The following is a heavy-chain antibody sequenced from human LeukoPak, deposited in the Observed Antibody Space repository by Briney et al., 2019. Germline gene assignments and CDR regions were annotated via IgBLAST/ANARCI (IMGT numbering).Heavy chain of an antibody. Sequence: SSSGTTIYYADSVKGRFTISRDDAKNSLYLQMNSLRAEDTAVYYCARDQSLDFYGSGSYLGSWGQGTLVTVSS. V-gene: IGHV3-11*01. CDR2: SSSGTTI. CDR3: ARDQSLDFYGSGSYLGS. D-gene: IGHD3-10*01. J-gene: IGHJ5*02.